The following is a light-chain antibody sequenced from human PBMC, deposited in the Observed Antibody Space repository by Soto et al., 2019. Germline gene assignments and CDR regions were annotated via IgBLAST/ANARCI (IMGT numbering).Light chain of an antibody. CDR1: QVISSW. CDR3: QQANSFPYT. V-gene: IGKV1-12*01. Sequence: DIQMTQSPSSVSASVGDRVTITCRATQVISSWLAWYQQKPGKAPKLLIYATSNLQSGVPSRFSGSGSGTDFTLTITSLQPEDFATYYCQQANSFPYTFGQGNKLEIK. CDR2: ATS. J-gene: IGKJ2*01.